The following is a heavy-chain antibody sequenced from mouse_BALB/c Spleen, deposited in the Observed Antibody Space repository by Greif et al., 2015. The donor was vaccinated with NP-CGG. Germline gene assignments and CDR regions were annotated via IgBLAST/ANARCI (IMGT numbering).Heavy chain of an antibody. V-gene: IGHV14-4*02. J-gene: IGHJ4*01. D-gene: IGHD2-9*01. Sequence: VQLQQPGAELVRSGASVKLSCTASGFNIKDYYMHWVKQRPEQGLEWIGWIDPENGDTEYAPKFQGKATMTADTSSNTAYLQLSSLTSEDTAVYYCNEPAYYGSYAMDYWGQGTSVTVSS. CDR1: GFNIKDYY. CDR2: IDPENGDT. CDR3: NEPAYYGSYAMDY.